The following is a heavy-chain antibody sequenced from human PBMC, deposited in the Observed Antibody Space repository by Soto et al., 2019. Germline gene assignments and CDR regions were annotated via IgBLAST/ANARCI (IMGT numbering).Heavy chain of an antibody. V-gene: IGHV3-21*01. Sequence: GGSLRLSCAASGFTCSSYSMNWVRQGAGKGLEWVSSISSSSSYIYYADSVQRRFTISRDNAKNSLYRQMNSLRAEDTAVYYCARDCFDGYKSQEVFDYWGQGTLVTVSS. CDR2: ISSSSSYI. D-gene: IGHD5-12*01. J-gene: IGHJ4*02. CDR1: GFTCSSYS. CDR3: ARDCFDGYKSQEVFDY.